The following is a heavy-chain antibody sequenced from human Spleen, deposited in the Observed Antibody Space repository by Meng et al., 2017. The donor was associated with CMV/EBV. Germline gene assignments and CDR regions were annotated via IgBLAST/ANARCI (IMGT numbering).Heavy chain of an antibody. CDR3: ARDQPTYCSGDCYRFYGLDV. J-gene: IGHJ6*02. CDR1: GFTFRSYS. Sequence: GESLKISCAASGFTFRSYSVNWVRQAPGKGLEWVSSISSSSSYISYADSVKGRFIISRDNGKNSLYLQMNSLRAEDTAVYYCARDQPTYCSGDCYRFYGLDVWGQGTTVTVSS. D-gene: IGHD2-21*01. V-gene: IGHV3-21*01. CDR2: ISSSSSYI.